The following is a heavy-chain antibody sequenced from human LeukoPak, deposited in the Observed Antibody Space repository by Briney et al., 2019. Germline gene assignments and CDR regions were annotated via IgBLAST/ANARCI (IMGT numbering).Heavy chain of an antibody. CDR3: ARDMRTYYYGSESFYYYFDY. D-gene: IGHD3-10*01. CDR1: GGTFSSYA. Sequence: SVKVSCKASGGTFSSYAISWVRQAPGQGLEWMGGIIPIFGTANYAQKFQGRVTITTDESTSTAYMELSSLRSEDTAVYYCARDMRTYYYGSESFYYYFDYWGQGTLVTVSS. CDR2: IIPIFGTA. J-gene: IGHJ4*02. V-gene: IGHV1-69*05.